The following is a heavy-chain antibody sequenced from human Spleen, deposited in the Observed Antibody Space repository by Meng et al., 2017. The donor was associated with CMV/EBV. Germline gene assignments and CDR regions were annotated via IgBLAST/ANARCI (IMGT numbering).Heavy chain of an antibody. CDR3: ARWGIEYSTTAFDS. J-gene: IGHJ4*02. Sequence: VSGGSIRSSNGWRWVPKPPGKGLEGIGEIYHSGNTNYNPSLKSRVTISVDKSKNQFSLKLSSVTAADTAVFYCARWGIEYSTTAFDSWGQGTLVTVSS. CDR2: IYHSGNT. CDR1: GGSIRSSNG. D-gene: IGHD6-13*01. V-gene: IGHV4-4*02.